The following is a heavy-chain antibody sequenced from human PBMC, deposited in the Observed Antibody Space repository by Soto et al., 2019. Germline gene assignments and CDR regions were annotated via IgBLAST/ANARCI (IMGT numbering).Heavy chain of an antibody. V-gene: IGHV4-59*01. CDR2: IYYSGSTSGST. CDR3: ARGLTSEN. J-gene: IGHJ4*02. CDR1: GGSISSYY. Sequence: SETLSLTCTVSGGSISSYYCTWIRQPPGKGLEWIGYIYYSGSTSGSTSYNPSLKSRVTISIDTSKNQFSLKLSSVTAADTAVYYCARGLTSENWGQGTLVTVSS. D-gene: IGHD7-27*01.